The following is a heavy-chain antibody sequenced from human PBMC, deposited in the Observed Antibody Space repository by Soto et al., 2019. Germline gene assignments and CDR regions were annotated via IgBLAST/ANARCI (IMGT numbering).Heavy chain of an antibody. CDR3: ASKVSSTDGMDV. J-gene: IGHJ6*02. CDR1: GDSSVSSSSYY. Sequence: SETLSLTCTVSGDSSVSSSSYYWGWIRQPPGKGLEWIGSIYYTGNTFYSPSFRSRLTISVDTSKSQFSLKLRSVTAADTATYYCASKVSSTDGMDVWGQGTTVTSP. V-gene: IGHV4-39*01. CDR2: IYYTGNT. D-gene: IGHD2-15*01.